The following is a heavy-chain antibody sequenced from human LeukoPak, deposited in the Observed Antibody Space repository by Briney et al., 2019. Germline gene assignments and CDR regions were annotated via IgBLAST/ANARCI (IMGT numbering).Heavy chain of an antibody. CDR1: GGTLSSYA. CDR3: ARAYDTAIDY. D-gene: IGHD5-18*01. V-gene: IGHV1-69*06. Sequence: GASVKVSCKASGGTLSSYAISWVRQAPGQGLEWMGGIIPIFGTANYAQKFQGRVTITADKSTSTAYMELSSLRSEDTAVHYCARAYDTAIDYWGQGTLVTVSS. CDR2: IIPIFGTA. J-gene: IGHJ4*02.